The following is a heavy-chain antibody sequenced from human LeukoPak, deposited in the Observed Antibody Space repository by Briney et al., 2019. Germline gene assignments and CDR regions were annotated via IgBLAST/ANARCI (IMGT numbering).Heavy chain of an antibody. CDR3: AKDDAWLQYGN. D-gene: IGHD5-24*01. Sequence: GGSLRLSCAASGFTFSSYAMSWVRQAPGKGLEWVSAFSGSGGDTYYADSVKGRFTISRDNSKGTVYLQMNSLRPEDTAVYYCAKDDAWLQYGNWGRGTLVTVSS. CDR1: GFTFSSYA. CDR2: FSGSGGDT. J-gene: IGHJ4*02. V-gene: IGHV3-23*01.